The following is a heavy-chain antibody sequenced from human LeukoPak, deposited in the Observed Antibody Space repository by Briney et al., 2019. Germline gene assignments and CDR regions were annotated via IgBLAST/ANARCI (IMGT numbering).Heavy chain of an antibody. Sequence: ASVKVSCKASGYTFTSYDISWVRQATGQGLEWMGWMNPNSGNTGYAQKFQGRVTMTRNTSISTAYMELSSLRSEDTAVYYCAAVGYDILTGYFGTTWGDYWGQGTLVTVSS. CDR3: AAVGYDILTGYFGTTWGDY. CDR1: GYTFTSYD. V-gene: IGHV1-8*01. D-gene: IGHD3-9*01. CDR2: MNPNSGNT. J-gene: IGHJ4*02.